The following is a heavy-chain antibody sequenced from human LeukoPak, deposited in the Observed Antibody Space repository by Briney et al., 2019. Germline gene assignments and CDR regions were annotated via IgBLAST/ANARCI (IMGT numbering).Heavy chain of an antibody. D-gene: IGHD3-3*01. Sequence: PGGSLRLSCAASGFTFTSYWMTWVRQAPGKGLEWVANINEDGGGRYYVDSVKGRFTISRDNSKNTLYLQMSSLRAEDTAVYYCAKQPHYDFWSGSLAEYFQHWGQGTLVTVSS. J-gene: IGHJ1*01. CDR3: AKQPHYDFWSGSLAEYFQH. V-gene: IGHV3-7*03. CDR1: GFTFTSYW. CDR2: INEDGGGR.